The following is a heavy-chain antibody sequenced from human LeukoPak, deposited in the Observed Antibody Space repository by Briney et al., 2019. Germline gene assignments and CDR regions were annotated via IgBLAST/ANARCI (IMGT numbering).Heavy chain of an antibody. D-gene: IGHD5-12*01. CDR2: IYHSGST. CDR3: ARDRYSGYDFGY. CDR1: GYSISSGYY. J-gene: IGHJ4*02. Sequence: PSETLSLTCTVSGYSISSGYYWGWIRQPPGKGLEWIGSIYHSGSTYYNPSLKSRVTISVDTSKNQFSLKLSSVTAADTAVYYCARDRYSGYDFGYWGQGTLVTVSS. V-gene: IGHV4-38-2*02.